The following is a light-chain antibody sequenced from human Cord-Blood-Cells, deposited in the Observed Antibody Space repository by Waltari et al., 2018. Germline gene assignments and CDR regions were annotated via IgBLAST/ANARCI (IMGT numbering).Light chain of an antibody. CDR2: EDN. CDR3: QSYDSSNQV. CDR1: RGSIASNY. J-gene: IGLJ3*02. V-gene: IGLV6-57*01. Sequence: NFMLTQPHSVSESPGKTVTIPCTRSRGSIASNYVQWYQQRPGSSPTTVIYEDNQRPSGVPDRFSGSIDSSSNSASRTIAGLKTEDEADYYCQSYDSSNQVFGGGTKLTVL.